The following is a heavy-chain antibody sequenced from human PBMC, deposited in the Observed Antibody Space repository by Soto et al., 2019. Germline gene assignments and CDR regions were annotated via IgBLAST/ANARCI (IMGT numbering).Heavy chain of an antibody. CDR2: IYYSGST. CDR1: GCSISSYY. Sequence: SETPSLTCTVSGCSISSYYWSWIRQRPGKGLEWIGYIYYSGSTNYNPSLKSRVTISVDTSKNQFSLKLSSVTAADTAVYYCARAPGLYYDFGSGWLNWFDPWGQGTLVPVSS. CDR3: ARAPGLYYDFGSGWLNWFDP. D-gene: IGHD3-3*01. J-gene: IGHJ5*02. V-gene: IGHV4-59*01.